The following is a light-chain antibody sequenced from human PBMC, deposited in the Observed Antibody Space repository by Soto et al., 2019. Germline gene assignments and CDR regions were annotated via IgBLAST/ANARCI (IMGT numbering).Light chain of an antibody. Sequence: EIVMTQSPATLSVSPGERATVPCRASQSVSNNLAWYQQKPGQAPRLLIYGASTRATGIPARFSGSGYGTEFTLTISSLQSEDFAAYYCQQYNNWPLTFGGGTKVDIE. CDR2: GAS. J-gene: IGKJ4*01. CDR3: QQYNNWPLT. CDR1: QSVSNN. V-gene: IGKV3-15*01.